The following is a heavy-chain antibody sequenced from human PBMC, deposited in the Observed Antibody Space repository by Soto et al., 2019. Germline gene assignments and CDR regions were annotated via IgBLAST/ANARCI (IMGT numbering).Heavy chain of an antibody. CDR1: GFTFGSYW. V-gene: IGHV3-7*01. J-gene: IGHJ4*01. Sequence: GGSLRLSCAASGFTFGSYWMSWVRQAPGKGLEWLATIKWDASETKYVDSVKGRFTMSRDNAKNSLYLQMDSLRAEDTAVYYCARDSGDGSGTSVNHYLDYWGHGTLVTVSS. CDR2: IKWDASET. CDR3: ARDSGDGSGTSVNHYLDY. D-gene: IGHD3-10*01.